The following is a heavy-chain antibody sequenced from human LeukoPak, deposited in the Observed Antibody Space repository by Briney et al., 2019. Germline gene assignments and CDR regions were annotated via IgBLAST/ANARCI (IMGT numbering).Heavy chain of an antibody. CDR3: ARDPTTMIVRGAFDI. Sequence: GGSLRLSCAASGFTFSSYEMNWVRQAPGKGLEWVSYISSSGSTIYYADSVKGRFTISRDNAKNSLYLQMNSLRAEDTAVYYCARDPTTMIVRGAFDIWGQGTMVTVSS. V-gene: IGHV3-48*03. J-gene: IGHJ3*02. CDR2: ISSSGSTI. CDR1: GFTFSSYE. D-gene: IGHD3-22*01.